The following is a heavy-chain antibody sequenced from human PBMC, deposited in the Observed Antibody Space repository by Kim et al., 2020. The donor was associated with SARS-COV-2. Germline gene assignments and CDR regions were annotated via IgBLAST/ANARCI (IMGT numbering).Heavy chain of an antibody. J-gene: IGHJ2*01. V-gene: IGHV3-13*04. CDR3: TRKAAPVSLCYFDL. CDR2: ISIAGGT. CDR1: GFTFTNYE. D-gene: IGHD6-25*01. Sequence: GGSLRLSCTGSGFTFTNYEMHWVRQATGKGLEWVSAISIAGGTSYPASVKGRCSISRNNTNKSFYFQMIDLTTGEEAVDYCTRKAAPVSLCYFDLWGLG.